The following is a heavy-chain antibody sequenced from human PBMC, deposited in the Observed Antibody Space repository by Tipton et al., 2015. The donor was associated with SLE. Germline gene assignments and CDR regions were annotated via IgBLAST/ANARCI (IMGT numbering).Heavy chain of an antibody. CDR1: GGSISTYY. D-gene: IGHD3-16*01. V-gene: IGHV4-4*07. Sequence: LRLSCTVSGGSISTYYWTWIRQSAGKGLEWMGRIHTSGNTNYSPSLKDRVTMSVDTSKNQFSLKLTSVTAADTAVYYCAREVGGDRWFDPWGQGTLVTVSS. CDR2: IHTSGNT. J-gene: IGHJ5*02. CDR3: AREVGGDRWFDP.